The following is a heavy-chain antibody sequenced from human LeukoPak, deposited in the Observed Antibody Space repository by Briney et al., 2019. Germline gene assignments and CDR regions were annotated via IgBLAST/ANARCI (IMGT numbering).Heavy chain of an antibody. CDR2: ISGSGGST. V-gene: IGHV3-23*01. Sequence: PGGSLRLSCAAPGFTFSSYAMSWVRQAPGKGLEWVSAISGSGGSTYYADSVKGRFTISRDNSKNTLYLQMNSLRAEDTAVYYCQTYYYDSSGYYYLVRFDYWGQGTLVTVSS. D-gene: IGHD3-22*01. CDR3: QTYYYDSSGYYYLVRFDY. J-gene: IGHJ4*02. CDR1: GFTFSSYA.